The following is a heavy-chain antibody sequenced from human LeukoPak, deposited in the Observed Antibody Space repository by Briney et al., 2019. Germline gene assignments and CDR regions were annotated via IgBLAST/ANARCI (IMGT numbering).Heavy chain of an antibody. Sequence: GVSLRLSCAASGFTFSCYAMSWVRQAPGKGLEWVSAISGSGGSTYYADSVKGRFTISRDNSKNTLYLQMNSLRAEDTAVYYCAKFPNIVVVVMAYFQHWGQGTLVTVSS. CDR1: GFTFSCYA. V-gene: IGHV3-23*01. D-gene: IGHD2-15*01. CDR3: AKFPNIVVVVMAYFQH. J-gene: IGHJ1*01. CDR2: ISGSGGST.